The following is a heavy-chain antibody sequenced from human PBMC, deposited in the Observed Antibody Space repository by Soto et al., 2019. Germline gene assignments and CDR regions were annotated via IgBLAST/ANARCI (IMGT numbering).Heavy chain of an antibody. CDR2: IWYDGSNK. CDR1: GFTFTTYG. D-gene: IGHD3-22*01. CDR3: ARDGSMILTE. J-gene: IGHJ4*02. Sequence: QVELVEWGGGVVQPGRSLRISCAASGFTFTTYGMHWVRQAPGKGLEWVAHIWYDGSNKYYADSVKGRFTISRDNSKGTVFLKINSLRAEDTAVYYCARDGSMILTEWGQGTLVTVSS. V-gene: IGHV3-33*01.